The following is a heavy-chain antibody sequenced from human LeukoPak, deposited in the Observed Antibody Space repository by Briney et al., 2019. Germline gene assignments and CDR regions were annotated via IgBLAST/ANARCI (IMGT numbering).Heavy chain of an antibody. D-gene: IGHD2-21*01. J-gene: IGHJ4*02. CDR3: ARGHYCGGNCYSRGHDY. CDR1: GYTFTSYD. Sequence: ASVKVSCETSGYTFTSYDINWVRQATGQGLEWMGWMNPNSGNTGYAQKFQGRVTMTSNTSITTAYMELSSLSSEDTAVYYCARGHYCGGNCYSRGHDYWGQGNLVTVSS. CDR2: MNPNSGNT. V-gene: IGHV1-8*01.